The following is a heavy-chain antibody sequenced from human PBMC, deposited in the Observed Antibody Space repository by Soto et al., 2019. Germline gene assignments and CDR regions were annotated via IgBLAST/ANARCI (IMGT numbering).Heavy chain of an antibody. J-gene: IGHJ4*02. V-gene: IGHV3-30-3*01. D-gene: IGHD5-18*01. Sequence: GGSLRLSCAASGFTFSSYAMHWVRQAPGKGLEWVAVISYDGSNKYYADSVKGRFTISRDNPKNTLYLQMNSLRAEDTAVYYCARDRLTMVDTAMVYLDYWGQGTLVTVSS. CDR3: ARDRLTMVDTAMVYLDY. CDR1: GFTFSSYA. CDR2: ISYDGSNK.